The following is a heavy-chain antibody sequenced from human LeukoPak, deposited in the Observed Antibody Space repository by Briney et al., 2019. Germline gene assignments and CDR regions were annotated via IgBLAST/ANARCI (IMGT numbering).Heavy chain of an antibody. V-gene: IGHV1-8*01. Sequence: ASVKVSCKASGYTFTSYDINWVRQATGQGLEWMGWMNPNSVNTGYAQKFQGRVTMTRNTSISTAYMELSSLRSEDTAVYYCARGRIEWGIFSLTGRDRYYYYMDVWGKGTTVTISS. CDR3: ARGRIEWGIFSLTGRDRYYYYMDV. J-gene: IGHJ6*03. CDR2: MNPNSVNT. CDR1: GYTFTSYD. D-gene: IGHD3-9*01.